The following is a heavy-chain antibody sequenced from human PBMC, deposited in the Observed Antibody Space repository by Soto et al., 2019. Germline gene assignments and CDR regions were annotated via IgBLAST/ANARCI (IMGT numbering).Heavy chain of an antibody. J-gene: IGHJ5*01. CDR1: GFAFSSYS. Sequence: EVHLVEYGGGLVQPGGSLRLSCAASGFAFSSYSMNWLRQAPGKGLEWISYISSSSTIIHYADSVKDRFTISRDDAKSSLYLQMYSLRDEDTAVYYCARGRMNVDNGFDSWGQGSLVTVSS. D-gene: IGHD2-8*01. CDR2: ISSSSTII. CDR3: ARGRMNVDNGFDS. V-gene: IGHV3-48*02.